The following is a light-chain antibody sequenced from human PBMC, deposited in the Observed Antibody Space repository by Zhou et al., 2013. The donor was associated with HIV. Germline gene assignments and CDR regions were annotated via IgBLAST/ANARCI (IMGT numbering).Light chain of an antibody. J-gene: IGKJ1*01. CDR2: AAS. Sequence: DIQMTQSPSSVSASVGDSVTITCRASQDINNWLAWYQQKPGQVPKLLIFAASTLQSAVPSRFSGSGSGTDFTLTISSLQPEDVATYYCQKYNSAPRTFGQGTKVEIK. V-gene: IGKV1-12*01. CDR3: QKYNSAPRT. CDR1: QDINNW.